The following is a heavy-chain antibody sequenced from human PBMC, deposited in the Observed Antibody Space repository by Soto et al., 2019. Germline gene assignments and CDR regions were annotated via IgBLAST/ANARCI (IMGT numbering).Heavy chain of an antibody. V-gene: IGHV3-15*01. Sequence: PGGSLRLSCAASGFTFSSYAMSWVRQAPGKGLEWVSAIKSKTDGGTTDYAAPVKGRFTISRDDSKNTLYLQMNSLKTEDTAVYYCTTDLRLTDIVVVPAARNDAFDIWGQGTMVTVSS. CDR3: TTDLRLTDIVVVPAARNDAFDI. J-gene: IGHJ3*02. CDR1: GFTFSSYA. CDR2: IKSKTDGGTT. D-gene: IGHD2-2*01.